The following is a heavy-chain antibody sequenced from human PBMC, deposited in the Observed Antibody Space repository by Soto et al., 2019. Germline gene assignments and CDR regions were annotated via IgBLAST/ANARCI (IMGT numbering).Heavy chain of an antibody. D-gene: IGHD3-22*01. CDR1: GGSISSYY. Sequence: SETLSLTCTVSGGSISSYYWSWIRQPPGKGLEWIRYIYYSGSTNYNPSLKSRVTISVDTSKNQFSLKLSSVTAADTAVYYCARVDSSGYYYRWFDPWGQGTLVTVSS. CDR3: ARVDSSGYYYRWFDP. V-gene: IGHV4-59*01. J-gene: IGHJ5*02. CDR2: IYYSGST.